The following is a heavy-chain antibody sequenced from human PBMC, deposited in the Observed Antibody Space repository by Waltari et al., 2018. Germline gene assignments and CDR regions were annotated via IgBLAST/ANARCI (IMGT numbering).Heavy chain of an antibody. J-gene: IGHJ4*02. V-gene: IGHV4-34*02. D-gene: IGHD3-10*01. CDR3: AGGGTWPVAFDF. CDR1: GGSFSGYS. CDR2: INHIGST. Sequence: QVQLRQWGAGLLKPSETLSLTCAVSGGSFSGYSWNWPRQPPGKGLEWIGEINHIGSTNYNSALKRRVTVSADTPTNRFSLNLISVTAADTAVYYCAGGGTWPVAFDFWGQGTLVTVPS.